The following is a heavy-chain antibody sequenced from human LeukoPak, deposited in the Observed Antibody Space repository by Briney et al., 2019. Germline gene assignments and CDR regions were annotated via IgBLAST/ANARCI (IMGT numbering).Heavy chain of an antibody. CDR3: AKAWAAAGTFDS. J-gene: IGHJ4*02. V-gene: IGHV3-23*01. D-gene: IGHD6-13*01. CDR1: GFTFSAYS. CDR2: IFAGGGDT. Sequence: GGSLRLSCAASGFTFSAYSMNWVRQAPGKGLEWVSTIFAGGGDTYYADSVKGRFTISRDTSKNTLYLQMNSLRAEDTAVYYCAKAWAAAGTFDSWGQGTLVTVSS.